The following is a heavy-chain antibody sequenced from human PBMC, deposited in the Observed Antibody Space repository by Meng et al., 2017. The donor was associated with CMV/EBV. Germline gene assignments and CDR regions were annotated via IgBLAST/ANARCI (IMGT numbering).Heavy chain of an antibody. CDR1: GVSTRSSF. V-gene: IGHV4-4*07. D-gene: IGHD6-19*01. CDR2: IYTRVST. Sequence: QGHPQASGPLLGAPSSTLCPTGTVSGVSTRSSFWSWIRQPAGKGLELIGRIYTRVSTNYNPSLKSRVTMSVDTSKNQISLKLSSVTPADTAVYYYARHGSGWYPHFDYWGQRTLVTVSS. CDR3: ARHGSGWYPHFDY. J-gene: IGHJ4*02.